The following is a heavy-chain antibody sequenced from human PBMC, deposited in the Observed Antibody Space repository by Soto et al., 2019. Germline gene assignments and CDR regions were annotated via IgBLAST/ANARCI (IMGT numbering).Heavy chain of an antibody. D-gene: IGHD6-19*01. CDR1: GGTFGSYA. V-gene: IGHV1-69*13. CDR2: IIPIFGTA. CDR3: ARDDGIAVAGTRDNYYYYGMDV. Sequence: SVKVSCKASGGTFGSYAISWVRQAPGQGLEWMGGIIPIFGTANYAQKFQGRVTITADESTSTAYMELSSLRSEDTAVYYCARDDGIAVAGTRDNYYYYGMDVWGQGTTVTVSS. J-gene: IGHJ6*02.